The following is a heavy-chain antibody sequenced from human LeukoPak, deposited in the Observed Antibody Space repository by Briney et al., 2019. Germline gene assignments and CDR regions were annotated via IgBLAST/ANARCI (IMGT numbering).Heavy chain of an antibody. V-gene: IGHV4-34*01. CDR3: ARDAPRGYCSSTSCRYWYFDL. Sequence: SETLSLTCAVYGGSFSGYYWSWIRQPPGKGLEWIGEINHSGSTNYNPSLKSRVTISVDTSKNQFSLKLSSVTAADTAVYYCARDAPRGYCSSTSCRYWYFDLWGRGTLVTVSS. J-gene: IGHJ2*01. D-gene: IGHD2-2*01. CDR2: INHSGST. CDR1: GGSFSGYY.